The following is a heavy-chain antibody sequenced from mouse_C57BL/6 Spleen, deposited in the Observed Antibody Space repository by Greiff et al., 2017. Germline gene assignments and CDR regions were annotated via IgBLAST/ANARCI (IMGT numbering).Heavy chain of an antibody. Sequence: VQLQQPGAELVRPGSSVKLSCKASGYTFTSYWMDWVQQRPGQGLEWIGNIYPSDSETHYNQKFKDKATMTVDKSSSTAYMQLSSLTSEDSAVYYWARRDYDVDYWGQGTTLTVSS. CDR1: GYTFTSYW. J-gene: IGHJ2*01. V-gene: IGHV1-61*01. D-gene: IGHD2-4*01. CDR2: IYPSDSET. CDR3: ARRDYDVDY.